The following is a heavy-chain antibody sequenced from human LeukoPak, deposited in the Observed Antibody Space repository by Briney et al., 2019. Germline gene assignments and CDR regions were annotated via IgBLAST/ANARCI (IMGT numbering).Heavy chain of an antibody. CDR2: LYSGGTT. Sequence: PGGSLRLSCAASGFTVSSNYMSWVRQAPGEGLEWVSALYSGGTTYYADSVKGRFTISRDNSKNTVYLQMNSLRAEDTAVYYCARDSPVIVWDVWGQGTTVTVSS. CDR1: GFTVSSNY. V-gene: IGHV3-53*01. J-gene: IGHJ6*02. CDR3: ARDSPVIVWDV. D-gene: IGHD1-26*01.